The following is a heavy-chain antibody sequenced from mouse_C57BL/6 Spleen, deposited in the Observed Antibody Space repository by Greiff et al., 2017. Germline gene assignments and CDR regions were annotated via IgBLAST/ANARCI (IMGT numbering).Heavy chain of an antibody. CDR3: ARPIDYYGSSYRYFDV. CDR1: GYAFSSSW. Sequence: QVQLKESGPELVKPGASVKISCKASGYAFSSSWMNWVKQRPGKGLEWIGRIYPGDGDTNYNGKFKGKATLTADKSSSTAYMQLSSLTSEDSAVYFCARPIDYYGSSYRYFDVWGTGTTVTVSS. J-gene: IGHJ1*03. D-gene: IGHD1-1*01. CDR2: IYPGDGDT. V-gene: IGHV1-82*01.